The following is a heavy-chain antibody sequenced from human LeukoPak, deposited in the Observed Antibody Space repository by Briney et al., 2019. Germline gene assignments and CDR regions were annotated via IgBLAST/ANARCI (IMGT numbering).Heavy chain of an antibody. J-gene: IGHJ5*02. CDR2: IYHSGST. CDR1: GGSISSSNW. D-gene: IGHD5-18*01. V-gene: IGHV4-4*02. CDR3: ARVADSYDNWFDP. Sequence: PSETLSLTCAVSGGSISSSNWWSWVRQPPGKGLEWIGEIYHSGSTNYNPSLKSRVTISVDKSKNQFSLKLSSVTAADTAVYYCARVADSYDNWFDPWGQGTLVTVSS.